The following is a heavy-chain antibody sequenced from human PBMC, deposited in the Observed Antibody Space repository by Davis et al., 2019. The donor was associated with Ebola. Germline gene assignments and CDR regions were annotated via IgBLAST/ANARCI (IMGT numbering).Heavy chain of an antibody. V-gene: IGHV3-23*01. D-gene: IGHD2-15*01. CDR2: ISGSGGST. CDR1: GFTFSSYA. Sequence: GESLKISCAASGFTFSSYAMSWVRQAPGKGLEWVSAISGSGGSTYYADSVKGRFTISRDNSKNTLYLQMNSLRAEDTAVYYCARDGGRLDYWGQGTLVTVSS. J-gene: IGHJ4*02. CDR3: ARDGGRLDY.